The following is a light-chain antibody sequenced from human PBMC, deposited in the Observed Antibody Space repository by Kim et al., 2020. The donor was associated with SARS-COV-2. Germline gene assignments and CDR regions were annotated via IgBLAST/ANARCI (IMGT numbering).Light chain of an antibody. CDR1: SSDVGTYNY. CDR2: DVS. CDR3: SSYTGSAPLYV. V-gene: IGLV2-14*03. Sequence: QSITISCTGTSSDVGTYNYVSWYQQHPGKAPKLMIYDVSNRPSGVSDRFSGSKSVNTASLIISGLQAEDEADYYCSSYTGSAPLYVFGTGTKVTVL. J-gene: IGLJ1*01.